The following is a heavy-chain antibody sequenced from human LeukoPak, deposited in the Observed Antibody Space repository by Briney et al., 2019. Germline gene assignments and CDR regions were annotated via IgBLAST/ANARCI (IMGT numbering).Heavy chain of an antibody. Sequence: GGSLRLSCAASGFTLSIYWMSWVRQAPGKGLEWVANIKQDGSEKYYVDSVKGRFTISRDNAKNSLYLQMNSLRAEDTAVYYCARVFYDILTGYYDYFDYWGQGTLVTVSS. J-gene: IGHJ4*02. D-gene: IGHD3-9*01. CDR2: IKQDGSEK. CDR3: ARVFYDILTGYYDYFDY. V-gene: IGHV3-7*04. CDR1: GFTLSIYW.